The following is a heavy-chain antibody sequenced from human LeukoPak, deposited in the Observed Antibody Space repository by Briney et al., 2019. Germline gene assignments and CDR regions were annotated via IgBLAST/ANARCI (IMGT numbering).Heavy chain of an antibody. Sequence: GGSLRLSCAASGFTFNTYAMGWVRQAPGKGLEWVSAISSSGGSTYHADSVKGRFAISRDNSKNTLYLQMNSLRAEDTAVYYCAKDLTFDAFDIWGQGTMVTVSS. J-gene: IGHJ3*02. D-gene: IGHD1-14*01. CDR3: AKDLTFDAFDI. CDR1: GFTFNTYA. CDR2: ISSSGGST. V-gene: IGHV3-23*01.